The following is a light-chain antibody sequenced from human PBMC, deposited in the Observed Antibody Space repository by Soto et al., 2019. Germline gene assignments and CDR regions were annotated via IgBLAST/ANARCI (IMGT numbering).Light chain of an antibody. Sequence: QSALTQPASVSGSPGQSITFSCTGSSSDVGGYNFVSWYQQHPGKAPKLMIYDVSNRPSGVSNRFSGSKSGNTASLTISGPQAEDEADYYCSSYTSSRTLVFGGGTKLTVL. V-gene: IGLV2-14*01. CDR3: SSYTSSRTLV. J-gene: IGLJ2*01. CDR2: DVS. CDR1: SSDVGGYNF.